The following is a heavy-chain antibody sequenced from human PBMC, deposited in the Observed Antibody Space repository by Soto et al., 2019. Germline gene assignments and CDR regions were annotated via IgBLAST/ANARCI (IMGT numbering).Heavy chain of an antibody. CDR2: INAGNGNT. CDR3: ARGPGGPDGPGDY. CDR1: VYTYTSYA. V-gene: IGHV1-3*01. J-gene: IGHJ4*02. Sequence: GPSVKVSCKASVYTYTSYAIHWVRQAPGQRLEWMGWINAGNGNTKYSQKFQGRVTITRDTSASTAYMELSSLRSEDTAVYYCARGPGGPDGPGDYWGQGTLVTSPQ. D-gene: IGHD2-15*01.